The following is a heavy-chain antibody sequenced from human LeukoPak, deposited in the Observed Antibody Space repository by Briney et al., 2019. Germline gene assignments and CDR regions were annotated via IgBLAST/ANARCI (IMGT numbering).Heavy chain of an antibody. CDR2: LSYDESNK. V-gene: IGHV3-30*04. J-gene: IGHJ4*02. Sequence: PGGSLRLSCAASGFTFSSYTMHWVRQAPGKGLEWVAMLSYDESNKYYADSVKGRFTISRDSSKNTLYLQMNSLKTEDKAVYYCARAPYNSNVGTYFDYWGQGTLVTVSS. D-gene: IGHD6-13*01. CDR1: GFTFSSYT. CDR3: ARAPYNSNVGTYFDY.